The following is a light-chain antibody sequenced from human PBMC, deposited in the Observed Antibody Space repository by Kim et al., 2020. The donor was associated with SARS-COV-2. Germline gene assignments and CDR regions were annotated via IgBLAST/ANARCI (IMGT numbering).Light chain of an antibody. CDR2: QDK. CDR1: SLGDKY. J-gene: IGLJ2*01. CDR3: QAWDSTSVV. V-gene: IGLV3-1*01. Sequence: SYELTQPHSVSVSPGQTASITCSGESLGDKYVCWYQQKPGQSPVLVIYQDKKRPSGIPDRFSGSNSGNTATLTISGTQAMDEADYYCQAWDSTSVVFGGGTKVTVL.